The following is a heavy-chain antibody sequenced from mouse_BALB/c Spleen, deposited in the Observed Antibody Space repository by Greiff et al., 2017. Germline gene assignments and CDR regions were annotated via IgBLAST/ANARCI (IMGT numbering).Heavy chain of an antibody. CDR2: ISYDGSN. V-gene: IGHV3-6*02. J-gene: IGHJ1*01. Sequence: EVQVVESGPGLVKPSQSLSLTCSVTGYSITSGYYWNWIRQFPGNKLEWMGYISYDGSNNYNPSLKNRISITRDTSKNQFFLKLNSVTTEDTATYYRARDRGGNPYWYFDVWGAGTTVTVSS. D-gene: IGHD2-1*01. CDR3: ARDRGGNPYWYFDV. CDR1: GYSITSGYY.